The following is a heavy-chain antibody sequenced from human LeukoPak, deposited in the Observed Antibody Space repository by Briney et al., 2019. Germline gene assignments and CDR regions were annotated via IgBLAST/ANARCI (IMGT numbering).Heavy chain of an antibody. CDR2: IHNSGSN. CDR3: SRGGGWGNWNDAVAY. CDR1: GGSISNYY. J-gene: IGHJ4*02. V-gene: IGHV4-59*12. D-gene: IGHD1-1*01. Sequence: PSETLSLTCTVSGGSISNYYWRWLRQTPGKGLEWMGYIHNSGSNNYNPSLKREVSISVDTYNNQFFLKEISVPAAGAAGYYCSRGGGWGNWNDAVAYWGRGTLATVSS.